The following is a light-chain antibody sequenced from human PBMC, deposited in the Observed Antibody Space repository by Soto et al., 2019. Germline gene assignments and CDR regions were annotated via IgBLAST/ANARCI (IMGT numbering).Light chain of an antibody. CDR2: GNS. J-gene: IGLJ2*01. CDR1: SSNIGAGYD. V-gene: IGLV1-40*01. Sequence: QAVVTQPPSVSGAPGQRVTISCTGSSSNIGAGYDVHWYQQLPGTAPKLLIYGNSNRPSGVPDRFSGSKSGTSASLAITGLQAEDEADYYCQSYDSSPALVFGGGTKLTVL. CDR3: QSYDSSPALV.